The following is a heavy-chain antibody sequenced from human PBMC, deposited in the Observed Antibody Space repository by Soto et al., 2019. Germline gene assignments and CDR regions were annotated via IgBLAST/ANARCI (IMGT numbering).Heavy chain of an antibody. V-gene: IGHV1-69*13. D-gene: IGHD2-2*01. J-gene: IGHJ6*02. CDR1: GHTFSSHS. Sequence: SVKVSCKSSGHTFSSHSINWVRRAPGQGLEWMGGIIPIFGPANFAKKFQGRVTITADESTTTAYMELNSLRSEDTAVYYCATGSFTSTGGRIGYHYNAMDVWG. CDR2: IIPIFGPA. CDR3: ATGSFTSTGGRIGYHYNAMDV.